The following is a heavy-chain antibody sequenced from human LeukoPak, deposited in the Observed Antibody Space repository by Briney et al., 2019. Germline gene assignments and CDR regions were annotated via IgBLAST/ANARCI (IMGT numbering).Heavy chain of an antibody. CDR3: AREFDY. V-gene: IGHV4-39*07. J-gene: IGHJ4*02. CDR1: GGSISSSSYY. CDR2: IYHTGNT. Sequence: SETLSLTCTVSGGSISSSSYYWGWIRQPPGKGLEWIGSIYHTGNTYYNPSLESRVTISVDTSKNQFSLKLSSVTAADTAVYYCAREFDYWGQGTLVTVSS.